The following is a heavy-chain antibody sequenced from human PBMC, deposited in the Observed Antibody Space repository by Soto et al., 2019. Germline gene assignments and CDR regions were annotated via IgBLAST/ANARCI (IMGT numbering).Heavy chain of an antibody. Sequence: EVQLLESGGGLVQPGGSLSLSCAASAFTFNNYAMSWVRQAPGKGLEWVSGIGGSGRTTYYADSVKGRFTISRDNSNNTLFLQMNSLRAEDTDVYYCAKSRYSDSSVDFYDYWGQGTLVTVSS. J-gene: IGHJ4*02. CDR2: IGGSGRTT. D-gene: IGHD3-22*01. CDR3: AKSRYSDSSVDFYDY. CDR1: AFTFNNYA. V-gene: IGHV3-23*01.